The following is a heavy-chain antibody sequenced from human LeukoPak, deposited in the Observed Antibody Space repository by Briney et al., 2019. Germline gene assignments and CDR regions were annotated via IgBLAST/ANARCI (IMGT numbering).Heavy chain of an antibody. CDR1: GGSFSSYY. Sequence: PSETLSLTCTVSGGSFSSYYWSCIRQPPGKGLEWIGYIHYSESTKYNPSFKSRVTMSVDTSKNQFSLKLSSVTAADTAVYYCASRSGSFSDALDIWGQGTLVTVSS. J-gene: IGHJ3*02. CDR3: ASRSGSFSDALDI. V-gene: IGHV4-59*08. CDR2: IHYSEST. D-gene: IGHD3-10*01.